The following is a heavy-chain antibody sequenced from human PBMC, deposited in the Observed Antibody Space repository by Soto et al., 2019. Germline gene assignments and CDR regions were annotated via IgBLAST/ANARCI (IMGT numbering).Heavy chain of an antibody. Sequence: QLVESGGALVQPGGSLRLCCAASGFTVSNNYMSWVRQAPGKGLEWVSLISSGGSTKSADSVKGRFTISRDSSKNRVYLQMNCLRAEDTAVYYCAGGPNSNSWGFAWGQGTLVTVSS. CDR2: ISSGGST. D-gene: IGHD3-16*01. J-gene: IGHJ5*02. CDR1: GFTVSNNY. CDR3: AGGPNSNSWGFA. V-gene: IGHV3-66*01.